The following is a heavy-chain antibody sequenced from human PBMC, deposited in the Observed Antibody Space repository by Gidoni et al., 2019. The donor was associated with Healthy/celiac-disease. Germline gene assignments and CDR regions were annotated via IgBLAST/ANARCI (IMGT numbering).Heavy chain of an antibody. CDR1: GFPFSSPA. V-gene: IGHV3-23*01. J-gene: IGHJ6*02. D-gene: IGHD6-19*01. Sequence: EVQLLESGGGLVQPGGSLRPSCAAPGFPFSSPAMSWVRQAPGKGLEWVSAISGSGGSTYYADSVKGRFTISRDNSKNTLYLQMNSLRAEDTAVYYCAKEGGIAVAGPYYYGMDVWGQGTTVTVSS. CDR2: ISGSGGST. CDR3: AKEGGIAVAGPYYYGMDV.